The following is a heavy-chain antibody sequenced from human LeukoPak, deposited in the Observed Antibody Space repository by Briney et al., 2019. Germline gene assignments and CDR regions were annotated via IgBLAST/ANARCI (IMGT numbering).Heavy chain of an antibody. D-gene: IGHD3-22*01. J-gene: IGHJ4*02. CDR1: GASISSHY. Sequence: SDTLSLTCTVSGASISSHYWTWIRQPPGKALEWIGYIYHSGGTTYKPSLKSRVTISVDTSDNQVSLRLTSVTAADTAVHYCARVGSYDSSGYYFTDWGQGTPVTVSS. CDR2: IYHSGGT. V-gene: IGHV4-59*11. CDR3: ARVGSYDSSGYYFTD.